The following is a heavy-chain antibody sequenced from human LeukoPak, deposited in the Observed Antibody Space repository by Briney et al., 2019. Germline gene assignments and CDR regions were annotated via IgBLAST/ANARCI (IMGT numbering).Heavy chain of an antibody. CDR2: IYYSGNT. V-gene: IGHV4-39*07. J-gene: IGHJ4*02. CDR3: ARDGFLAVDY. D-gene: IGHD3-3*01. CDR1: GGSISSSTYY. Sequence: SETLSLTCAVSGGSISSSTYYWGWIRQPPGKGLEWIGNIYYSGNTYYNPSLNSRVTISVDTSKNQFSLKLRSVTAADTAVYYCARDGFLAVDYWGQGTLVTVSS.